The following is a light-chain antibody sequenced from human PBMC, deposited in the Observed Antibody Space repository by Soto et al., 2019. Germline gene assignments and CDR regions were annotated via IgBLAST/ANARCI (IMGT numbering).Light chain of an antibody. V-gene: IGKV3D-20*01. CDR2: DAS. J-gene: IGKJ4*01. Sequence: EIVLTQSPATLSLSPGERATLSGGPGQTITSGYLAWYQLRPALAPRLLFYDASNRATGIPDRFSGSGSGTDFTLTISGLEPEDFAVDFCQQYASSPLTFGGGTKVEIK. CDR1: QTITSGY. CDR3: QQYASSPLT.